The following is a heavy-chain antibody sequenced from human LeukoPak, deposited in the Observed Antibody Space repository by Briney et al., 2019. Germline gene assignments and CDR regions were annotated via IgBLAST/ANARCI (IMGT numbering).Heavy chain of an antibody. CDR2: IRSKAYGGTT. CDR1: AFTFGDYA. Sequence: GRSLRLSCTASAFTFGDYAMSWVRQAPGKGLEWVGFIRSKAYGGTTEYAASVKGRFTISRDDSKSIAYLQMNSLKTEDTAVYYCTRDIPMANYYDSSGYLDRGQGTLVTVSS. D-gene: IGHD3-22*01. V-gene: IGHV3-49*04. J-gene: IGHJ4*02. CDR3: TRDIPMANYYDSSGYLD.